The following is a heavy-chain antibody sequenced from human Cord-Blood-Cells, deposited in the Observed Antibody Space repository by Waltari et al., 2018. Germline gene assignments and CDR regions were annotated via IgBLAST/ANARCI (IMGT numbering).Heavy chain of an antibody. D-gene: IGHD3-3*01. J-gene: IGHJ5*02. CDR1: GGSFSGYY. Sequence: QVQLQQWGAGLLKPSETLSLTCAVYGGSFSGYYWSWIRQPPGKGLEWIGEINHSRSTNYNPSLKSRVTISVDTSKNQFSLKLSSVTAADTAVYYCARGGSITIFGVVRNWFDPWGQGTLVTISS. V-gene: IGHV4-34*01. CDR2: INHSRST. CDR3: ARGGSITIFGVVRNWFDP.